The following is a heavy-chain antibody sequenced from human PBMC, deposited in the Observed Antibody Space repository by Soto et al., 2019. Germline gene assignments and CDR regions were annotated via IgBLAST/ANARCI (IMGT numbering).Heavy chain of an antibody. CDR2: IYYSGST. J-gene: IGHJ6*02. CDR1: GGSVNNADYF. Sequence: QVRLEESGPGLVKPSETLSLICRVSGGSVNNADYFWSWIRHHPENGLEWIGYIYYSGSTRYNPSIKTRATLSIDTAKDQYSLRLNSVTVADTAVYFCARDADYGGSRVGIDVRGRGSTVTV. D-gene: IGHD4-17*01. CDR3: ARDADYGGSRVGIDV. V-gene: IGHV4-31*03.